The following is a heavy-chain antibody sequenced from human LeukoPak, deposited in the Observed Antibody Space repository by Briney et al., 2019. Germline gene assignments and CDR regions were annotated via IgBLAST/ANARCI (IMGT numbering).Heavy chain of an antibody. V-gene: IGHV3-48*01. J-gene: IGHJ4*02. Sequence: GGSLRLSCAASGFTFSSRSMNWVRQAPGKGLEWVSYISSSSSTIYYADSVRGRFTISRDNAKNSLYLQMNSLRAEDTAVYYCARVVWGGYRKDYWGQGSLVTVSS. CDR1: GFTFSSRS. CDR3: ARVVWGGYRKDY. D-gene: IGHD3-16*02. CDR2: ISSSSSTI.